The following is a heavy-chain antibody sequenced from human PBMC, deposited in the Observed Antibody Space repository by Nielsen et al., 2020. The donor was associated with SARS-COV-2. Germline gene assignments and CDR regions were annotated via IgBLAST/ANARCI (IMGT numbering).Heavy chain of an antibody. J-gene: IGHJ5*02. Sequence: ASVKVSCKASGYTFTSYGISWVRQAPGQGLEWMGWISAYNGDTNYAQKFQGRVTMTTDTSTSTAYMELRNLISDDTAVYYCARHQQLVGAADLHNWFGPWGQGTLVTVSS. CDR1: GYTFTSYG. CDR2: ISAYNGDT. V-gene: IGHV1-18*01. D-gene: IGHD1-26*01. CDR3: ARHQQLVGAADLHNWFGP.